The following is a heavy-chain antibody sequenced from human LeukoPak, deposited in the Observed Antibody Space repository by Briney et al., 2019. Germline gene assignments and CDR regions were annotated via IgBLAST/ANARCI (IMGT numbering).Heavy chain of an antibody. CDR2: ISPHNGKT. V-gene: IGHV1-18*04. CDR3: ARESPPLTTVITKYYQYFMDV. J-gene: IGHJ6*03. Sequence: GASVKVSCKASGYIFISHGISWVRQALGQGLEWMGWISPHNGKTEYAQKFQGRVSMTRDRSTSTVYMELRSLRSDDTAVYYCARESPPLTTVITKYYQYFMDVWGKGTTVTVSS. D-gene: IGHD4-23*01. CDR1: GYIFISHG.